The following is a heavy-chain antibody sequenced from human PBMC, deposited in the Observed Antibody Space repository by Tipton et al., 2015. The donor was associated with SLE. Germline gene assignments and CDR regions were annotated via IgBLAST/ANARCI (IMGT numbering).Heavy chain of an antibody. CDR2: FSFDGSNK. CDR1: GFSFGSYG. D-gene: IGHD3-16*02. Sequence: SLRLSCAASGFSFGSYGMHWVRQAPGRGLEWVAVFSFDGSNKYYADSVKGRFTISRDNSKNTLYLQMNSLRAEDTAVYYCARELSYYGMDVWGQGTTVTVSS. J-gene: IGHJ6*02. V-gene: IGHV3-30*03. CDR3: ARELSYYGMDV.